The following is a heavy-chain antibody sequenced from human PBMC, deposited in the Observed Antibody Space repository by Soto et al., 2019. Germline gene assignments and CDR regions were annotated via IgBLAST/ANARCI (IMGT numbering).Heavy chain of an antibody. Sequence: SETLSLTCSVSDDSINSDKYYWGWIRQPPGKGLEWIGSIYYRGNAYYNPSLQTRVTISLDKSRSQFSLKLNSVTAADSAVFFFARLEGLPTISSFFAFWGPGALVPVSS. D-gene: IGHD6-6*01. CDR3: ARLEGLPTISSFFAF. V-gene: IGHV4-39*01. CDR2: IYYRGNA. J-gene: IGHJ4*02. CDR1: DDSINSDKYY.